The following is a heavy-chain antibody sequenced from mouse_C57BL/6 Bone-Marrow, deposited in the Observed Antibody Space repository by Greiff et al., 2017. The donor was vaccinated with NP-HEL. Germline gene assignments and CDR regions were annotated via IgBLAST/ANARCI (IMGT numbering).Heavy chain of an antibody. V-gene: IGHV1-64*01. CDR2: IHPNSGST. J-gene: IGHJ2*01. D-gene: IGHD1-1*01. CDR3: ARSEGYYYGSSYN. CDR1: GYTFTSYW. Sequence: VQLQQPGAELVKPGASVKLSCKASGYTFTSYWMHWVKQRPGQGLEWIGMIHPNSGSTNYNEKLKSKATLTVDKSASTAYMQLSSLTSEDSAVYYCARSEGYYYGSSYNWGQGTTLTVSS.